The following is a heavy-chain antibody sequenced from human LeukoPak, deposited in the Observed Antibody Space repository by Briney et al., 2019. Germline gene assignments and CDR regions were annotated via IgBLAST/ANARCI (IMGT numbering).Heavy chain of an antibody. CDR3: AKCILTGYYKGYMDV. CDR2: ISSSGSTI. J-gene: IGHJ6*03. D-gene: IGHD3-9*01. CDR1: GFTFSDYY. Sequence: GGSLRLPCAASGFTFSDYYMSWIRQAPGKGLEWVSYISSSGSTIYYADSVKGRFTISRDNAKNSLYLQMNSLRAEDTAVYYCAKCILTGYYKGYMDVWGKGTTVTISS. V-gene: IGHV3-11*01.